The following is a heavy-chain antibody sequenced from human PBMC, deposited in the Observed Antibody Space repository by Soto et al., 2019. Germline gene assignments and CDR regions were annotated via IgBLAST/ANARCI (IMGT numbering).Heavy chain of an antibody. CDR1: GFTFSDSA. CDR3: TRHDDYMWGSHGF. CDR2: IRGKPRSYTT. J-gene: IGHJ4*02. V-gene: IGHV3-73*01. D-gene: IGHD3-16*01. Sequence: EVQLVESGGGLVQPGGSLKLSCTASGFTFSDSAFHWVRQASGNGLEWVGRIRGKPRSYTTAYAASVKGRFTISRDDSKYTAYLQMNSLKTEDTAVYYCTRHDDYMWGSHGFWGQGTLVTVSS.